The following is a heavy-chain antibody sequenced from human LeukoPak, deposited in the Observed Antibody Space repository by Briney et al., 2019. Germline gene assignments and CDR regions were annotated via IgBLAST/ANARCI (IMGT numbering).Heavy chain of an antibody. D-gene: IGHD2-2*01. CDR2: IIPIFGTA. V-gene: IGHV1-69*05. J-gene: IGHJ3*02. CDR3: ARVVVVVPAAPYYDAFDI. Sequence: SVKVSCKASGGTFSIYAISWVRQAPGQGLEWMGGIIPIFGTANYAQKFQGRVTITTDESTSTAYMELSSLRSEDTAVYYCARVVVVVPAAPYYDAFDIWGQGTMVTVSS. CDR1: GGTFSIYA.